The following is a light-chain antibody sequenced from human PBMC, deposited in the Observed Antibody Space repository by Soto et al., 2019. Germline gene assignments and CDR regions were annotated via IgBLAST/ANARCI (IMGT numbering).Light chain of an antibody. Sequence: SALTQPRSVSRSHGQSVTISCTGTSSDVGGYNYVSWYQQHPGKAPKLMIYDVSKRPSGVPDRFSGSKSGNTASLTISGLQAEDEADYYCCSHAGSYTRVFGTEPKVTVL. CDR2: DVS. J-gene: IGLJ1*01. CDR3: CSHAGSYTRV. V-gene: IGLV2-11*01. CDR1: SSDVGGYNY.